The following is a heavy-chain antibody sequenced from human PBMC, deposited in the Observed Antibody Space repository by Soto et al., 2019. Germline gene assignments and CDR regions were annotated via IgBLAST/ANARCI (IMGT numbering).Heavy chain of an antibody. CDR3: AKRRGQTGQCDY. D-gene: IGHD3-10*01. CDR2: ISGSGGTA. J-gene: IGHJ4*02. V-gene: IGHV3-23*01. Sequence: EVQLLESGGGSVQPGGSLRLSCAAPGFTFSNYAMHWVRRPPGKGLEWVSSISGSGGTAYYADSVQGRISSSRDSLVNTLYLQMKSLRAEATAVYYCAKRRGQTGQCDYWGQGTLVTVSP. CDR1: GFTFSNYA.